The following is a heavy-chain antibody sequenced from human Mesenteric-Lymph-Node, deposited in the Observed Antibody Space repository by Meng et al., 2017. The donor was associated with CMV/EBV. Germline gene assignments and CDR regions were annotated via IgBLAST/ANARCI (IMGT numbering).Heavy chain of an antibody. V-gene: IGHV3-21*01. D-gene: IGHD2-2*01. CDR3: ARDCSSISCYADF. CDR1: GFTFSSYS. Sequence: GGSLRLSCAASGFTFSSYSMNWVRQAPGKGLEWVSSISSSSSYIYYADSVKGRFTISRDNAKNSLYLQMNSLRPEDTAIYYCARDCSSISCYADFWGQGTLVTVSS. J-gene: IGHJ4*02. CDR2: ISSSSSYI.